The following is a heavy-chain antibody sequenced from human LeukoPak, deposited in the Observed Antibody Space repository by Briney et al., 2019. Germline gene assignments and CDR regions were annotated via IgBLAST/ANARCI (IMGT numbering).Heavy chain of an antibody. CDR1: GFTFSDYY. CDR2: ISSGSTI. V-gene: IGHV3-11*01. Sequence: GGSLRLSCAASGFTFSDYYMSWIRQAPGKGLEWVSYISSGSTIYYADSVKGRFTISRDNTKNSLYLQMNSLRAEDTAVYYCARVLVTDDYWGQGTLVTVSS. CDR3: ARVLVTDDY. D-gene: IGHD5-18*01. J-gene: IGHJ4*02.